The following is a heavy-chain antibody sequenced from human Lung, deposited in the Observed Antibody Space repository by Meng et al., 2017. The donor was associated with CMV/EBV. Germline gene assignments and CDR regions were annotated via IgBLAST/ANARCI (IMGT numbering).Heavy chain of an antibody. V-gene: IGHV3-21*01. CDR1: GFTFSSYS. Sequence: ETLSLXCAASGFTFSSYSMNWVRQAPGKGLEWVSFISSTSRYIFYADSVKGRFTISRDNAKNSVYIQMNSLRVEDTAVYYCAGAFRGGYYTNDYWGKGTLVTVSS. J-gene: IGHJ4*02. CDR2: ISSTSRYI. D-gene: IGHD3-3*01. CDR3: AGAFRGGYYTNDY.